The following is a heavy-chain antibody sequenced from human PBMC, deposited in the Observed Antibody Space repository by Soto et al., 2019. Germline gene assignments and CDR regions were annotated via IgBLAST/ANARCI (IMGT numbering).Heavy chain of an antibody. D-gene: IGHD6-19*01. CDR1: GFTFSSYA. J-gene: IGHJ4*02. CDR2: ISYDGSNK. CDR3: ARGSSGFAY. Sequence: QVQLVESGGGVVQPGRSLRLSCAASGFTFSSYAMHWVRQAPGKGLEWVAVISYDGSNKYYADSVKGRFTISRDNSKNTLYLQMNSLRAEDTAVYYCARGSSGFAYWGQGTLVTVSS. V-gene: IGHV3-30-3*01.